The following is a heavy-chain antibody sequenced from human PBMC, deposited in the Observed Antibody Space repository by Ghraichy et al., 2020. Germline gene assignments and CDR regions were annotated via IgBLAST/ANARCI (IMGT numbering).Heavy chain of an antibody. D-gene: IGHD3-3*01. V-gene: IGHV3-23*01. CDR1: GFTFSNYA. J-gene: IGHJ4*02. Sequence: GGSRRLSCAASGFTFSNYAMSWVRQAPGKGLEWVSAISESGGSTYYADSVKGRFTISRDNSKSTLYLQMNSLRAEDTAVYYCAKVWSGFIQLDYWGQGTLVTVSS. CDR3: AKVWSGFIQLDY. CDR2: ISESGGST.